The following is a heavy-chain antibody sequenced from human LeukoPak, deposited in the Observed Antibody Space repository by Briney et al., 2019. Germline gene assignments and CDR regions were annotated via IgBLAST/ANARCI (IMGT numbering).Heavy chain of an antibody. J-gene: IGHJ4*02. CDR1: GXTFSSYA. CDR3: ARHFSGAAAPLPFDY. CDR2: IYYSGST. Sequence: PGGSLRLSCAASGXTFSSYAMSWIRQPPGKGLEWIGYIYYSGSTNYSPSLKSRVTMSVDTSKNQFSLKLTSVTAADTAVYYCARHFSGAAAPLPFDYWGQGTLVTVSS. D-gene: IGHD6-13*01. V-gene: IGHV4-59*08.